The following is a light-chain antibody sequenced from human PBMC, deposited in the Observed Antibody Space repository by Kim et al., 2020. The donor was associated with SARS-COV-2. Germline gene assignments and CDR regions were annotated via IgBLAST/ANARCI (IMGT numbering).Light chain of an antibody. Sequence: QSALTQPPSASGSPGQSVTISCTGTSSDVGGQKYVSWYQQQPGKAPKLMIYEVNRRPSGVPDRFSGSKPGNTASLTVSRLQAEDEADYYCTSYGGSNNLVIGGGTKLTVL. CDR1: SSDVGGQKY. V-gene: IGLV2-8*01. J-gene: IGLJ2*01. CDR3: TSYGGSNNLV. CDR2: EVN.